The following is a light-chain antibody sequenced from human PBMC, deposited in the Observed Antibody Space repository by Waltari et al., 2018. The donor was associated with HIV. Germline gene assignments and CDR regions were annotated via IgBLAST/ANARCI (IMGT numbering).Light chain of an antibody. V-gene: IGLV1-44*01. J-gene: IGLJ3*02. CDR2: SNS. CDR3: AAWDDSLNGSWV. CDR1: SSNIGSNT. Sequence: QSVLTQPPSASGTPGQRVTISCSGSSSNIGSNTVNWYQQFPGTAPKLLIYSNSQRPSGVPDRFSGSKSGSSASLAISGLQSEDEADYYCAAWDDSLNGSWVFGGGTKLTVL.